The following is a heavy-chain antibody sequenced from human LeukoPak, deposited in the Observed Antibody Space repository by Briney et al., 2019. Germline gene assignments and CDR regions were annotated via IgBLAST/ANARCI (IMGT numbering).Heavy chain of an antibody. CDR2: IYTSRTT. CDR3: AVRTLDDSSGYYYRVPYGMDV. Sequence: SETLSLTCTVSGGSISSGTYYWSWIRQPAGKGLEWIGRIYTSRTTNYNPSLKSRVTISVDTSKNQFSLKLSSVTAADTAVYYCAVRTLDDSSGYYYRVPYGMDVWGQGTTVTVSS. CDR1: GGSISSGTYY. V-gene: IGHV4-61*02. D-gene: IGHD3-22*01. J-gene: IGHJ6*02.